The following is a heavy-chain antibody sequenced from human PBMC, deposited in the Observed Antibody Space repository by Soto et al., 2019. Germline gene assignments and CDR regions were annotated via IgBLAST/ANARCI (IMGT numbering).Heavy chain of an antibody. CDR3: ARDLPIVMVPAAIGF. V-gene: IGHV3-7*01. D-gene: IGHD2-2*02. CDR1: GFTFSSYW. Sequence: GGSLRLSCAASGFTFSSYWMNWVRQAPGKGLEWVAKIKQDGSETYYVDSVKGRFTISRDNAKNSLFLQMKSLRAEDTAVYYCARDLPIVMVPAAIGFWGQGTLVTVSS. CDR2: IKQDGSET. J-gene: IGHJ4*02.